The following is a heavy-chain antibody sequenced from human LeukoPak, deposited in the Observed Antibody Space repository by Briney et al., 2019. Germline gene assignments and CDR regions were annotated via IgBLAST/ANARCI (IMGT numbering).Heavy chain of an antibody. D-gene: IGHD3-22*01. CDR2: IWYDGSNK. V-gene: IGHV3-33*01. Sequence: GGSLRLSCAASGFTFSSYGMHWVRQAPGKGLEWVAVIWYDGSNKYYADSVKGRFTISRDNSKNTLYLQMNSLRAEDTAVYYCARGRVPYYYDSSGYYTLFDYWGQGTLVTVSS. CDR1: GFTFSSYG. CDR3: ARGRVPYYYDSSGYYTLFDY. J-gene: IGHJ4*02.